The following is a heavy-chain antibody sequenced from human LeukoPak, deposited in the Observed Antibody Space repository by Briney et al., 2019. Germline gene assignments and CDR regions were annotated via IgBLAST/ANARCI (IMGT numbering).Heavy chain of an antibody. CDR1: GFTFSSYS. J-gene: IGHJ4*02. CDR3: ARSLAGLLYYFDY. Sequence: GGSLRLSCAASGFTFSSYSMNWVRQAPGKGLEWVSSISSSSSYIYYADSVKGRFTISRDNAKNSLYLQMNSLRAEDTAVYYCARSLAGLLYYFDYWGQGTLVTVSS. CDR2: ISSSSSYI. D-gene: IGHD6-19*01. V-gene: IGHV3-21*01.